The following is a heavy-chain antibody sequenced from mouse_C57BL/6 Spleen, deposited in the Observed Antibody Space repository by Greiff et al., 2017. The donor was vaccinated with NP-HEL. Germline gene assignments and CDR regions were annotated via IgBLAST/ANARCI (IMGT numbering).Heavy chain of an antibody. V-gene: IGHV1-4*01. CDR3: ASWGRGYFDY. Sequence: VQRVESGAELARPGASVKMSCKASGYTFTSYTMHWVKQRPGQGLEWIGYINPSSGYTKYNQKFKDKATLTADKSSSTAYMQLSSLTSEDSAVYYCASWGRGYFDYWGQGTTLTVSS. J-gene: IGHJ2*01. CDR1: GYTFTSYT. D-gene: IGHD4-1*01. CDR2: INPSSGYT.